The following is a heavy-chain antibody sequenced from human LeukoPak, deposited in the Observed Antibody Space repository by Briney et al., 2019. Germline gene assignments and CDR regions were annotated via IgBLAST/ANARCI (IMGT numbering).Heavy chain of an antibody. CDR1: GGSISSGSYY. D-gene: IGHD2-15*01. CDR3: ARDRPDCSGGSCYPYAFDI. Sequence: PSETLSLACTVSGGSISSGSYYWSWIRQPAGKGLEWIGRIYTSGSTNYNPSLKSRVTISVDTSKNQFSLKLSPVTAADTAVYYCARDRPDCSGGSCYPYAFDIWGQGTMVTVSS. CDR2: IYTSGST. J-gene: IGHJ3*02. V-gene: IGHV4-61*02.